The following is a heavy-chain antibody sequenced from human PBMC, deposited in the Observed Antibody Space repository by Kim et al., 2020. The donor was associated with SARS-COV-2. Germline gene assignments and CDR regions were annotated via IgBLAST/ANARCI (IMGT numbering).Heavy chain of an antibody. CDR3: ARTDKWELFYWYFDL. CDR1: GYSFTSYW. J-gene: IGHJ2*01. Sequence: GESLKISCKGSGYSFTSYWISWVRQMPGKGLEWMGRIDPSDSYTNYSPSFQGHVTIPADKSISTAYLQWSSLKASDTAMYYCARTDKWELFYWYFDLWGRGALVTVSS. D-gene: IGHD1-26*01. V-gene: IGHV5-10-1*01. CDR2: IDPSDSYT.